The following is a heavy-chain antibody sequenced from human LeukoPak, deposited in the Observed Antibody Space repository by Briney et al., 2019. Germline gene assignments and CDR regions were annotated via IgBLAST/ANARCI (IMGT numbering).Heavy chain of an antibody. D-gene: IGHD3/OR15-3a*01. V-gene: IGHV3-23*01. CDR3: AKVQAYDFWSGYPYYFDY. Sequence: PGGSLRLSCAASGFTFSSYAVSWVRQAPGKGLEWVSAISGSGGSTYYADSVKGRFTISRDNSKNTLYLQMNSLRAEDTAVYYCAKVQAYDFWSGYPYYFDYWGQGTLVTVSS. CDR1: GFTFSSYA. J-gene: IGHJ4*02. CDR2: ISGSGGST.